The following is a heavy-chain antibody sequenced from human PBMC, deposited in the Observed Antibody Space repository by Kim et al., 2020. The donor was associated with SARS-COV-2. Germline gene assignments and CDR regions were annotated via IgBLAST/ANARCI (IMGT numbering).Heavy chain of an antibody. D-gene: IGHD3-22*01. J-gene: IGHJ4*02. Sequence: LKSRVTISVDTSKNQFSLKLSSVTAADTAVYYCARHLIVVVIGDQGHFDYWGQGTLVTVSS. V-gene: IGHV4-39*01. CDR3: ARHLIVVVIGDQGHFDY.